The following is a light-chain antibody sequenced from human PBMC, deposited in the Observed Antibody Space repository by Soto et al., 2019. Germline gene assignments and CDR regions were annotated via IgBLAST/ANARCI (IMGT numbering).Light chain of an antibody. J-gene: IGKJ1*01. Sequence: DIQMTQSPSTLSASVGDRVTITCRASQSISSWLAWYQQKPGKAPKLLIYDASSLESGVPSRFSGSGSGTEFTLTISSLQPHDFATYDCQQYNSYSWTFGQGNKVEIK. CDR3: QQYNSYSWT. V-gene: IGKV1-5*01. CDR1: QSISSW. CDR2: DAS.